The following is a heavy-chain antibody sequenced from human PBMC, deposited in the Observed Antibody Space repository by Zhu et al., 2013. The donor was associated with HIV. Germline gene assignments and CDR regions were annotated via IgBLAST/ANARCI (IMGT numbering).Heavy chain of an antibody. V-gene: IGHV1-69*06. CDR2: SSLSLVQ. Sequence: KKSWVRTGEGVLARTSEALSSNYAISWCDRPLDRDLSGWEGSSLSLVQQTTHRSSRGRVTITADKSTSTAYMELSSLRSEDTAVYYCARGACSGGSCYTKNWYFDLWGRGTLVTVSS. CDR1: EALSSNYA. J-gene: IGHJ2*01. D-gene: IGHD2-15*01. CDR3: ARGACSGGSCYTKNWYFDL.